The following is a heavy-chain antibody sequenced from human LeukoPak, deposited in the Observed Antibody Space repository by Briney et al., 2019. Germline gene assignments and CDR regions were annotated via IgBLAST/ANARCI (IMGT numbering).Heavy chain of an antibody. CDR2: ISATRGVT. Sequence: PGGSLRLSCTDSGFTFNIYDLSWVRQAPGKGLEWVSSISATRGVTKFADFVKGRSSIFRDNSENTLYLQMNSLTVEDTAVYYCAKDIAGDDSCDYQFWGQGTLVTVSS. CDR1: GFTFNIYD. V-gene: IGHV3-23*01. J-gene: IGHJ4*02. D-gene: IGHD3-22*01. CDR3: AKDIAGDDSCDYQF.